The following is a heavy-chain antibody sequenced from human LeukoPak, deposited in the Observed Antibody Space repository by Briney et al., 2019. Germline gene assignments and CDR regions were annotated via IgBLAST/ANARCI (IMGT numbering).Heavy chain of an antibody. CDR1: GYTFTGYY. CDR3: AREVTYYYDSSGYPQLDY. J-gene: IGHJ4*02. CDR2: SNPNSGGT. V-gene: IGHV1-2*06. D-gene: IGHD3-22*01. Sequence: ASVKVSCKASGYTFTGYYMHWVRQAPGQGLEWMGRSNPNSGGTNYAQKFQGRVTMTRDTSISTAYMELSRLRSDDTAVYYCAREVTYYYDSSGYPQLDYWGQGTLVTVSS.